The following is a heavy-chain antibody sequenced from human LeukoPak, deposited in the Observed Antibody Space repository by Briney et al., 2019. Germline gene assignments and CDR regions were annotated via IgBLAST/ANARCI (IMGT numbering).Heavy chain of an antibody. CDR1: GFTFSSYA. V-gene: IGHV3-23*01. CDR2: ISGSGGST. J-gene: IGHJ6*03. Sequence: GGSLRLSCAASGFTFSSYAMSWVRQAPGKGLEWVSAISGSGGSTYYADSVKGRFTISRDNSKNTLYLQMNSLRAEDTAVYYCAKGRLYYDILTGHYYYYYVDVWGKGTTVTVSS. CDR3: AKGRLYYDILTGHYYYYYVDV. D-gene: IGHD3-9*01.